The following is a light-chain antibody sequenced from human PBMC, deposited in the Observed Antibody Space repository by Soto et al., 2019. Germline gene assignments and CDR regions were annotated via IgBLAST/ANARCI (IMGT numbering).Light chain of an antibody. V-gene: IGKV1-5*03. CDR1: QNISNW. CDR2: KAS. J-gene: IGKJ1*01. CDR3: QHYHSYWT. Sequence: DIQMTQAPSTLYASLGDRVTITWRASQNISNWLAWYQQKAGKAPKVLIYKASSLESGVPSRFSGSGSGTEFTLSISSMKPDYFATYYCQHYHSYWTFGQGTKVDNK.